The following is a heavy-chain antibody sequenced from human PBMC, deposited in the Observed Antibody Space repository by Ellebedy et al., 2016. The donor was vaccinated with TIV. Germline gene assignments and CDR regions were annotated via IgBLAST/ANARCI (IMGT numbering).Heavy chain of an antibody. D-gene: IGHD3-3*01. V-gene: IGHV2-70*01. CDR2: IDWDDDK. Sequence: SGPTLVXPTQPLTLTCTFSGFSLSTSGMCVSWIRQPPGKALEWLALIDWDDDKYYSTSLKTRLTISKDTSKNQVVLTMTNMDPVDTATYYCARIDGDFWSGYRYYYYYYGMDVWGQGTTVTVSS. CDR3: ARIDGDFWSGYRYYYYYYGMDV. J-gene: IGHJ6*02. CDR1: GFSLSTSGMC.